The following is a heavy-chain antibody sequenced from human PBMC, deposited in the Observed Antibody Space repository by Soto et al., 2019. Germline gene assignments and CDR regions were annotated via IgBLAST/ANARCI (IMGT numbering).Heavy chain of an antibody. Sequence: EVQLVESGGALVQPGGSLRVSCEASGFTFSSYWMHWVRRAPGKGLVWVARINGDGTVTTDANSVKGRFTISRDNAKNTLYLQMESLRAEDTAMYYCTRGRRYSGSEAFDIWDQGTVVTVSS. CDR2: INGDGTVT. CDR3: TRGRRYSGSEAFDI. D-gene: IGHD1-26*01. CDR1: GFTFSSYW. V-gene: IGHV3-74*01. J-gene: IGHJ3*02.